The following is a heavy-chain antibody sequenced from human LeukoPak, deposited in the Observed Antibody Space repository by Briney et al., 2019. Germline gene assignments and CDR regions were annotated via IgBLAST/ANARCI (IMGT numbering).Heavy chain of an antibody. CDR1: GYTFTSYY. CDR3: ARGGAAAATYYFDY. D-gene: IGHD6-13*01. Sequence: GASVKVSCKASGYTFTSYYMHWVRQAPGQGLEWMGRIIPILGIANYAQKFQGRVTITADKSTSTAYMELSSLRSEDTAVYYCARGGAAAATYYFDYWGQGTLVTVSS. V-gene: IGHV1-69*04. CDR2: IIPILGIA. J-gene: IGHJ4*02.